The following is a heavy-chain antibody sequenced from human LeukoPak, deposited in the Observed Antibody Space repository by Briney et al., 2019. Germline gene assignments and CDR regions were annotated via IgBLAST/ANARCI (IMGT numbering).Heavy chain of an antibody. V-gene: IGHV2-70*11. CDR1: GFSLSTTGLC. CDR3: ARDKGNYFDY. Sequence: SGPTLVNPTHTLTLTCTFSGFSLSTTGLCVRWIRQPPGKALESLARHDLDDDKYYSTSLKTSHTISKDTTKHQVVRTMTNMDPVETATYYCARDKGNYFDYWGQGTLVTVSS. CDR2: HDLDDDK. J-gene: IGHJ4*02.